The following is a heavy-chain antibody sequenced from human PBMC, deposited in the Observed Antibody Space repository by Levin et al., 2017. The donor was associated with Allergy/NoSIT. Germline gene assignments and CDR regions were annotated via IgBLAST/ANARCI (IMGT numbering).Heavy chain of an antibody. Sequence: SVKVSCKASRGSFSSHAINWVRQAPGQGLEWMGGINPILTTANYAPNLLGRVTITADRATNTAYMELTRLGSDDTAVYYCATDMPRGKGAMDVWGQGTTVTVSS. D-gene: IGHD2-2*01. CDR3: ATDMPRGKGAMDV. V-gene: IGHV1-69*06. CDR2: INPILTTA. J-gene: IGHJ6*02. CDR1: RGSFSSHA.